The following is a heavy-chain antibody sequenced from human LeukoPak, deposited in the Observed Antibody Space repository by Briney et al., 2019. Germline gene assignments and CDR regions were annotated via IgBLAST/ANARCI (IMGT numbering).Heavy chain of an antibody. Sequence: GESLKISCKDSESNFVDYWIGWVRQVPGRGLEWMAVIFPGGSETTYSPSFQGQVSISVDTSTNTAYLEWSSLKASDTAIYYCARQDLGDYGRNYFQSWGQGTLVIVSS. J-gene: IGHJ4*02. V-gene: IGHV5-51*01. CDR1: ESNFVDYW. D-gene: IGHD4-17*01. CDR3: ARQDLGDYGRNYFQS. CDR2: IFPGGSET.